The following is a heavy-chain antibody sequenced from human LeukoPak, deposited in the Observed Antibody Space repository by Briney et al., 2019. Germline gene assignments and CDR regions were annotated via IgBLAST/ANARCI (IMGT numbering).Heavy chain of an antibody. CDR3: ASSVEMATIDTFDI. V-gene: IGHV4-59*01. J-gene: IGHJ3*02. CDR1: GGSISSYY. D-gene: IGHD5-24*01. CDR2: IYYSGST. Sequence: TSETLSLTCTVSGGSISSYYWSWIRQPPGKGLEWIGYIYYSGSTNYNPSLKSRVTIAVDTSKNQFSLKLSSVTAADTAVYYCASSVEMATIDTFDIWGQGTMVTVSS.